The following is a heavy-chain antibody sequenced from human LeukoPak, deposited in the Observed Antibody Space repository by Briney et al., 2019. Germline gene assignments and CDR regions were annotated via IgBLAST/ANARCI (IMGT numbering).Heavy chain of an antibody. V-gene: IGHV1-8*02. J-gene: IGHJ4*02. Sequence: ASVKVSCKASGYNFTAYYMHWVRQAPGQGLEWMGWMNPNSGNTGYAQKFQGRVTMTGNTSISTAYMELSSLRSEDTAVYYCARGRRLTGYYDFDYWGQGTLVTVSS. CDR1: GYNFTAYY. CDR2: MNPNSGNT. CDR3: ARGRRLTGYYDFDY. D-gene: IGHD3-9*01.